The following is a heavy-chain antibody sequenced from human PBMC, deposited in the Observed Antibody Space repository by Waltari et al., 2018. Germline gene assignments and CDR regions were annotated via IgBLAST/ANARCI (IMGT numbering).Heavy chain of an antibody. CDR1: GYIFTDDY. V-gene: IGHV1-2*02. J-gene: IGHJ6*03. CDR2: INPGWTGT. Sequence: QVQLVQSGAEVKMPGASVKVSCRSSGYIFTDDYRHWVRQAPGQGLEWVGWINPGWTGTNYAQNVQGRVNRTRDTCTSTAYMELSGLRSDDTAVYYCARERAASYHMDVWGEGTTVTVSS. CDR3: ARERAASYHMDV. D-gene: IGHD2-15*01.